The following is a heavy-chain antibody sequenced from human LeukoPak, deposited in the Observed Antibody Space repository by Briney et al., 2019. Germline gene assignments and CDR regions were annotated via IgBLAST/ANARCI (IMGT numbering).Heavy chain of an antibody. CDR2: IYYSGST. CDR3: AREIRIVGATTLDY. V-gene: IGHV4-61*01. J-gene: IGHJ4*02. CDR1: GGSVSSGSYY. D-gene: IGHD1-26*01. Sequence: PSETLSLTCSVSGGSVSSGSYYWTWIRQPPRKGLEWNGYIYYSGSTKYNPSLKSRVTISVDTSKNQFSLKLSSVTAADTAVYYCAREIRIVGATTLDYWGQGTLVTVSS.